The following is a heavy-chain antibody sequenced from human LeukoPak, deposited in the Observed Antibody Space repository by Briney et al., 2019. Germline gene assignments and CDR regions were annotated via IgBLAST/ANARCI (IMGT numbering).Heavy chain of an antibody. CDR1: GGSISSGGYY. CDR3: ARGLILSGNNWFDP. V-gene: IGHV4-61*02. D-gene: IGHD2-15*01. J-gene: IGHJ5*02. Sequence: SETLSLNCTVSGGSISSGGYYWRWIRQPAGKGLEWIGRIYTSGSTNYNPSLKSRVTISVDTSKNQFSLNLSPVTGADTAVYYCARGLILSGNNWFDPWGQGTLVTVSS. CDR2: IYTSGST.